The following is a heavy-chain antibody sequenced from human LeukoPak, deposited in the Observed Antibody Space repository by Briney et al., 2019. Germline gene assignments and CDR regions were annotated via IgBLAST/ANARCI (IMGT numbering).Heavy chain of an antibody. D-gene: IGHD6-13*01. CDR3: ARDGPEGIAAAGYYYYGMDV. CDR1: GFTFSSNY. CDR2: IYSGGST. J-gene: IGHJ6*02. Sequence: GGSLRLSCAASGFTFSSNYMSWVRQAPGKGLEWVSVIYSGGSTYYADSVKGRFTISRDNSKNTLYLQMDSLRAEDTAVYYCARDGPEGIAAAGYYYYGMDVWGQGTTATVSS. V-gene: IGHV3-53*01.